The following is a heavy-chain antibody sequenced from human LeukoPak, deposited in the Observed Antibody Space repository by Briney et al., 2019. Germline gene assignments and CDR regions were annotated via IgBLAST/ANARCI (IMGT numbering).Heavy chain of an antibody. J-gene: IGHJ5*02. CDR1: GGTFSSYA. CDR2: IIPIFGTA. D-gene: IGHD2-2*01. Sequence: GASVKVSCKASGGTFSSYAISWVRQAPGQGLEWMGGIIPIFGTANYAQRFQGRVTITADESTSTAYMELSSLRSDDTAVYYCARDWGYCSSTSCSTSDWFDPWGQGTLVTVSS. CDR3: ARDWGYCSSTSCSTSDWFDP. V-gene: IGHV1-69*13.